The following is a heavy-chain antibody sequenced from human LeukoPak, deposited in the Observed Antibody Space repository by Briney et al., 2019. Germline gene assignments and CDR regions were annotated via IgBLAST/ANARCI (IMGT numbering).Heavy chain of an antibody. J-gene: IGHJ4*02. V-gene: IGHV1-46*01. CDR3: ARDLPSRYYDYVWGSYPLPDY. Sequence: ASVKVSCKAFGYTFTSNYMHWVRQAPGQGPEWMGVISPSGGSTTYAQKFQGRVTMTTDTSTSTAYMELRSLRSDDTAVYYCARDLPSRYYDYVWGSYPLPDYWGQGTLVTVSS. D-gene: IGHD3-16*01. CDR2: ISPSGGST. CDR1: GYTFTSNY.